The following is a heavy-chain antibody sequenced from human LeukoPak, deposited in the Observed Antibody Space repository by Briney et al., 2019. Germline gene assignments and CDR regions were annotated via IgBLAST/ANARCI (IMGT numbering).Heavy chain of an antibody. CDR1: GFTSSTYD. CDR2: TNSAGDT. D-gene: IGHD6-25*01. J-gene: IGHJ6*02. V-gene: IGHV3-13*01. CDR3: ARRVYSSGYHHGLDV. Sequence: GGSLRLSCAVSGFTSSTYDMLWVRQVTGKGPEWISVTNSAGDTYYPDSVKGRFTVSRENAKNSLYLQMNSLRAGDTAVYYCARRVYSSGYHHGLDVWGQGTTVTVSS.